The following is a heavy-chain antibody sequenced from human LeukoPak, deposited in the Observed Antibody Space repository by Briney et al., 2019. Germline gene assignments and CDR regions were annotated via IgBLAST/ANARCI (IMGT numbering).Heavy chain of an antibody. Sequence: PGGSLRLSCAASGFTFSSYAMSWVRQAPGKGLEWVAFIRYDGSNKYYADSVKGRFTISRDNSKNTLYLQMNSLRAEDTAVYYCAKDQNYDFFGPDYWGQGTLVTVSS. CDR3: AKDQNYDFFGPDY. J-gene: IGHJ4*02. D-gene: IGHD3-3*01. CDR2: IRYDGSNK. CDR1: GFTFSSYA. V-gene: IGHV3-30*02.